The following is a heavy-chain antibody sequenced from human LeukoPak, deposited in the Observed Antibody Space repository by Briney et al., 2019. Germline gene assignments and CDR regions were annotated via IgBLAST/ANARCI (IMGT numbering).Heavy chain of an antibody. CDR2: INPNSGGT. CDR3: ARADYDYVWGSYPNWFDP. V-gene: IGHV1-2*04. J-gene: IGHJ5*02. D-gene: IGHD3-16*01. Sequence: ASVKVSCKASGYTFTGYYMHWVRQAPGQGLEWMGWINPNSGGTNYAQKFQGWVTMTRDTSISTAYMELSRLRSDDTAVYYCARADYDYVWGSYPNWFDPWGQGTLVTVSS. CDR1: GYTFTGYY.